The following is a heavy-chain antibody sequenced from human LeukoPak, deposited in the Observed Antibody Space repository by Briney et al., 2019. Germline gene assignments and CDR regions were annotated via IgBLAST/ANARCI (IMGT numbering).Heavy chain of an antibody. CDR3: ARDAVGATTNYHYYMDV. Sequence: ASVKVSCKASGYTFTGYYMHWVRQAPGQGLKWMGWINPNSGGTNYAQKFQGRVTMTRDTSISTAYMELSRLRSDDTAVYYCARDAVGATTNYHYYMDVWGKGTTVTVSS. V-gene: IGHV1-2*02. J-gene: IGHJ6*03. D-gene: IGHD1-26*01. CDR2: INPNSGGT. CDR1: GYTFTGYY.